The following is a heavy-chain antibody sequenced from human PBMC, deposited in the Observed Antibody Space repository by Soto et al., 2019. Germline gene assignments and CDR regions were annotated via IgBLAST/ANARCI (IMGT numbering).Heavy chain of an antibody. D-gene: IGHD3-10*01. J-gene: IGHJ4*02. CDR2: IYYSGST. CDR1: GGSISSYY. Sequence: QVQLQESGPGLVKPSETLSLTCTVSGGSISSYYWSWIRQPPGKGLEWIGYIYYSGSTNYNPSLKSRVTIPLDTSKNQFSLKLSSVTAADTAVYYCASSFYSGSGSSTYYFDYWGQGTLVTVSS. CDR3: ASSFYSGSGSSTYYFDY. V-gene: IGHV4-59*01.